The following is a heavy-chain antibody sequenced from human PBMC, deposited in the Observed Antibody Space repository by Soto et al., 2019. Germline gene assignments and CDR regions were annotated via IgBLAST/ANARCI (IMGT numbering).Heavy chain of an antibody. Sequence: EVQLVESGGGLVQPGGSLRLSCTASGFIVSDTYVNWVRQAPGKGLEWVSVISNRGDTHYADSVRGRFSLCRDISDNTLHLQMNNLRVEDTAVYYCAREPRYCRGGSCSITGVAYDIWGQGKMVTVSS. D-gene: IGHD2-15*01. V-gene: IGHV3-66*01. CDR2: ISNRGDT. CDR1: GFIVSDTY. J-gene: IGHJ3*02. CDR3: AREPRYCRGGSCSITGVAYDI.